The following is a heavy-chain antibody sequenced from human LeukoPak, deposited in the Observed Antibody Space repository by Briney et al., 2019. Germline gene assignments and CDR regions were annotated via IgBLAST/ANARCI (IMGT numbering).Heavy chain of an antibody. V-gene: IGHV1-18*04. D-gene: IGHD1-26*01. J-gene: IGHJ3*02. CDR1: GYTFTGYY. CDR2: ISAYNGNT. Sequence: ASVKVPCKASGYTFTGYYMHWVRQAPGQGLEWMGWISAYNGNTNYAQKLQGRVTMTTDTSTSTAYMELRSLRSDDTAVYYCARVLWERYDAFDIWGQGTMVTVSS. CDR3: ARVLWERYDAFDI.